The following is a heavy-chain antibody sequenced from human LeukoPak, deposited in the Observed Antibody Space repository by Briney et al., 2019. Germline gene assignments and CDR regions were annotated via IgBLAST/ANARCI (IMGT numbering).Heavy chain of an antibody. CDR3: ARRIAAGDNWFDP. D-gene: IGHD6-13*01. J-gene: IGHJ5*02. Sequence: GASVKVSCKASGSTFSSYAISWVRQAPGQGLEWMGGIIPIFGTANYAQKFQGRVTITADESTSTAYMELSSLRSEDTAVYYCARRIAAGDNWFDPWGQGTLVTVSS. V-gene: IGHV1-69*13. CDR1: GSTFSSYA. CDR2: IIPIFGTA.